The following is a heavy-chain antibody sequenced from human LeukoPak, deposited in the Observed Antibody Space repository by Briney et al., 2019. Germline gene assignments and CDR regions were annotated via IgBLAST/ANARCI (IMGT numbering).Heavy chain of an antibody. CDR2: ISGSGGGT. V-gene: IGHV3-23*01. D-gene: IGHD4-17*01. CDR3: AKSATTVTSNFDY. Sequence: PGRSLRLSCAASGFTFSSHGMSWVRQAPGKGLEWVSGISGSGGGTFYADSVRGRFTISRDNSKNTVYLQMNSLRAEDTAVYYCAKSATTVTSNFDYWGQGTLVTVSS. CDR1: GFTFSSHG. J-gene: IGHJ4*02.